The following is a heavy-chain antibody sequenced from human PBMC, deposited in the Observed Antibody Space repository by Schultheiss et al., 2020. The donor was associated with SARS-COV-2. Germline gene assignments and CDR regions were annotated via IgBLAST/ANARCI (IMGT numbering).Heavy chain of an antibody. CDR3: ARDLPGSAMVGY. Sequence: GESLKISCAASGFTFSTYAMSWVRQAPGKGLEWVSSISSSSSYIYYADSVKGRFTISRDNAKNSLYLQMNSLRAEDTAVYYCARDLPGSAMVGYWGQGTLVTVSS. CDR2: ISSSSSYI. J-gene: IGHJ4*02. V-gene: IGHV3-21*01. CDR1: GFTFSTYA. D-gene: IGHD5-18*01.